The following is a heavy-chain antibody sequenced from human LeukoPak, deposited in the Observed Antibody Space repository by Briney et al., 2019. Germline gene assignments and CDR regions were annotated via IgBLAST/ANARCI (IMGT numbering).Heavy chain of an antibody. CDR1: GYTFTGYY. V-gene: IGHV1-2*06. CDR3: ARPHTVLYNWFDP. CDR2: INPNSGGT. Sequence: ASVKVSCKASGYTFTGYYMHWVRQAPGQGLEWMGRINPNSGGTNYAQKFQGRVTMTRDTSISTAYMELSRLRSDDAAVYYCARPHTVLYNWFDPWGQGTLVTVSS. J-gene: IGHJ5*02. D-gene: IGHD4-11*01.